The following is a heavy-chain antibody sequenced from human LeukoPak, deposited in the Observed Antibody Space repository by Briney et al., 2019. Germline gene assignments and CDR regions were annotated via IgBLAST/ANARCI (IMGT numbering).Heavy chain of an antibody. D-gene: IGHD3-3*01. J-gene: IGHJ6*03. Sequence: GGSLRLSCAASGFTFSSYSMNWVRQAPGKGLEWVSYISSSSSTIYYADSVKGRFTISRDNAKNSLYLQMNSLRAEDTAVYYCARDRLSFWSGYYPDHMDVWGKGTTVTISS. CDR1: GFTFSSYS. CDR2: ISSSSSTI. V-gene: IGHV3-48*01. CDR3: ARDRLSFWSGYYPDHMDV.